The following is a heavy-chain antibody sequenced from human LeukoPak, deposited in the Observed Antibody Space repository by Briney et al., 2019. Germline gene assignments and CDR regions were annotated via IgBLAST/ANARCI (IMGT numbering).Heavy chain of an antibody. CDR2: ISSNGGST. J-gene: IGHJ4*02. V-gene: IGHV3-64*01. CDR1: GFTFSSYA. CDR3: ARVNGYGQDY. D-gene: IGHD3-22*01. Sequence: SGGSLRLSCAASGFTFSSYAMHWVRQAPGKGLEYVSAISSNGGSTYYANSAKGRFTISRDNSKNTLYLQMGSLRAEDMAVYYCARVNGYGQDYWGQGTLVTVSS.